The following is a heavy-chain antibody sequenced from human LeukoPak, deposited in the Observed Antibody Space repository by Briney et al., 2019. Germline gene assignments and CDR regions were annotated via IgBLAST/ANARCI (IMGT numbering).Heavy chain of an antibody. CDR2: MSYDGSNK. D-gene: IGHD3-22*01. J-gene: IGHJ3*02. Sequence: PGRSLRLSCAASGFTSSSYAMHWVRQAPGKGLEWVAVMSYDGSNKYYADSVKGRFTNSRDNSKNTLYLQMDSLRAEDTAVYYCARDQPYYYDSSGPPSAFDIWGQGTMVTVSS. CDR3: ARDQPYYYDSSGPPSAFDI. CDR1: GFTSSSYA. V-gene: IGHV3-30*04.